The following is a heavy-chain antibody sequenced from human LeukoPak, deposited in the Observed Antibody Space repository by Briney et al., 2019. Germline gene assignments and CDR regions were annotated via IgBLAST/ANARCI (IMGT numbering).Heavy chain of an antibody. CDR3: ALQFGMDV. J-gene: IGHJ6*02. CDR1: GFNFSSYS. Sequence: PGGSLRLSCAASGFNFSSYSMNWVRQAPGKGLEWVSSISSSRNYIYYADSVKGRFTISRDNAKNSLYLQMNSLRAEDTAVYYCALQFGMDVWGQGTTVTVSS. V-gene: IGHV3-21*01. D-gene: IGHD4-11*01. CDR2: ISSSRNYI.